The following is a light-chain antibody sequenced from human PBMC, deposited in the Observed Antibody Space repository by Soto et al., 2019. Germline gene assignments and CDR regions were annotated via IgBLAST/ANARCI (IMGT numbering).Light chain of an antibody. V-gene: IGLV2-14*01. CDR3: SSFRSSSTLYV. CDR1: SRDVGGYKY. CDR2: EVS. J-gene: IGLJ1*01. Sequence: QSFLTQPASVSVSPGQSITISCTGTSRDVGGYKYVSWYQQHPGKAPKLMLYEVSNRPSGVSDRFSGSKSGNTASLTISGLQAEDEADYYCSSFRSSSTLYVFGTGTKVTVL.